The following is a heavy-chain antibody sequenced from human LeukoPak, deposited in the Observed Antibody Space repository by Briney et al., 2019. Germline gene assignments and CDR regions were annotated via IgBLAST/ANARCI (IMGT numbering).Heavy chain of an antibody. V-gene: IGHV5-51*01. D-gene: IGHD6-6*01. Sequence: GESLKISCKGSGYSFTSYWIDWVRQMPGKGLEWMGIIYPGDSDTRYSPSFQGQVTISADKSISTAYLQWSSLKASDTAMYYCARGGGDYSSSSGGLDLFDPWGQGTLVTVSS. CDR3: ARGGGDYSSSSGGLDLFDP. CDR2: IYPGDSDT. J-gene: IGHJ5*02. CDR1: GYSFTSYW.